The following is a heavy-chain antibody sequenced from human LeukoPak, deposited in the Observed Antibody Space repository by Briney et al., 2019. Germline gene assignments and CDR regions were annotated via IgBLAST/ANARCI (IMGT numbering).Heavy chain of an antibody. V-gene: IGHV3-23*01. CDR3: AKLPAKMTTVTTGYFDY. CDR1: GFTFSSYA. Sequence: HGGSLRLSCAASGFTFSSYAMSWVRQAPGKGLEWVSAISGSGGSTYYADSVKGRFTISRDNSKNTLYLQMNSLRAEDTAVYYCAKLPAKMTTVTTGYFDYWGQGTLVTVSS. D-gene: IGHD4-11*01. J-gene: IGHJ4*02. CDR2: ISGSGGST.